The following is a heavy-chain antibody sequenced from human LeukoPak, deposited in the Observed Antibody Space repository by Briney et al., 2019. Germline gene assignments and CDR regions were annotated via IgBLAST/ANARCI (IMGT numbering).Heavy chain of an antibody. CDR3: ARGRRAAAGLYYYYYYMDV. D-gene: IGHD6-13*01. V-gene: IGHV4-39*07. CDR2: INHSGST. Sequence: SETLSLTCTVSGGSISSTIYYWGWIRQPPGKGLEWIGEINHSGSTNYNPSLKSRVTISVDTSKNQFSLKLSSVTAADTAVYYCARGRRAAAGLYYYYYYMDVWGKGTTVTVSS. CDR1: GGSISSTIYY. J-gene: IGHJ6*03.